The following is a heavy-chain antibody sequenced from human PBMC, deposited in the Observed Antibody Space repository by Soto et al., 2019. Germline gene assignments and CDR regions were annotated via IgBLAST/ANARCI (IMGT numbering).Heavy chain of an antibody. CDR1: VFSLSSKKVG. V-gene: IGHV2-5*02. Sequence: PRQTLTLSCYFSVFSLSSKKVGVSWIRQPPGKALEWLAVIYWDDDKRYSPSLENRLTIIKDISRNQVVLTMTNMDPVDTATYYCAHLMITFGGVLADDAFDIWGPGTLVTVSS. CDR3: AHLMITFGGVLADDAFDI. D-gene: IGHD3-16*02. J-gene: IGHJ3*02. CDR2: IYWDDDK.